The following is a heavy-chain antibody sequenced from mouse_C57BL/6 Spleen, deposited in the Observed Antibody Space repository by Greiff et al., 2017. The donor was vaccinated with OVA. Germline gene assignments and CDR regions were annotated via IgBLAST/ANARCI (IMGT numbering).Heavy chain of an antibody. Sequence: EVKLMESGAELVRPGASVKLSCTASGFNIKDYYMHWVKQRPEQGLEWIGRIDPEDGDTEYAPKFQGKSTMTADTSSNTAYLQLSSLTSEDTAVYYCTITTVVAENYYWGQGTTLTVSS. CDR2: IDPEDGDT. V-gene: IGHV14-1*01. D-gene: IGHD1-1*01. J-gene: IGHJ2*01. CDR3: TITTVVAENYY. CDR1: GFNIKDYY.